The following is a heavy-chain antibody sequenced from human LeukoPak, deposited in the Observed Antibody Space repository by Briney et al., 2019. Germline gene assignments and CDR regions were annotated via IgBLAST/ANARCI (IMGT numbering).Heavy chain of an antibody. CDR2: IYHSGST. CDR3: ARAPYGGGMDV. J-gene: IGHJ6*02. V-gene: IGHV4-30-2*01. Sequence: SQTLSLTCAVSGGSISSGGYSWSWIRQPPGKGLEWIGYIYHSGSTYYNPSLKSRVTISVDRSKNQFSLKLSSVTAADPAVYYWARAPYGGGMDVWGQGTTVTVSS. D-gene: IGHD3-10*01. CDR1: GGSISSGGYS.